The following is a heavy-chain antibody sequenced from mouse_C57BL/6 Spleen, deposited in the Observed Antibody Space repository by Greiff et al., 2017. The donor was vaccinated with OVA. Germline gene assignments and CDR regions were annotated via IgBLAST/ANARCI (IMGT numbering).Heavy chain of an antibody. CDR3: TRSPSWGHYGSSPYYFDY. Sequence: QVQLQQSGAELVRPGASVTLSCKASGYTFTDYEMHWVKQTPVHGLEWIGAIDPETGGTAYNQKFKGKAILTADKSSSTAYMELRSLTSEDSAVYYCTRSPSWGHYGSSPYYFDYWGQGTTLTVSS. V-gene: IGHV1-15*01. J-gene: IGHJ2*01. D-gene: IGHD1-1*01. CDR1: GYTFTDYE. CDR2: IDPETGGT.